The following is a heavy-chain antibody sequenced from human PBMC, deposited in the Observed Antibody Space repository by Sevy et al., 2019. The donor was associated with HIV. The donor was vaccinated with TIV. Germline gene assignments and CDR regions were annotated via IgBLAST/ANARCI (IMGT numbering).Heavy chain of an antibody. CDR3: ARGSIAAPRTFDY. Sequence: ASVKVSCKASGYTFTGYYMHWVRQAPGQGLEWMGRINPNSGGTKYAQKFQGRVTMTRDTSISTAYMELSRLRSDDTAVYYCARGSIAAPRTFDYWGEGTLVTVSS. J-gene: IGHJ4*02. CDR2: INPNSGGT. D-gene: IGHD6-6*01. CDR1: GYTFTGYY. V-gene: IGHV1-2*06.